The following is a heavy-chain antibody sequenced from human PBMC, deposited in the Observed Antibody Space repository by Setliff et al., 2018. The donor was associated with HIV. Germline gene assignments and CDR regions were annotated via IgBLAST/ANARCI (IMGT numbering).Heavy chain of an antibody. V-gene: IGHV6-1*01. J-gene: IGHJ4*02. CDR2: TYYRSKWYN. Sequence: SQTLSLTCAISGDSVSSNSVAWNWIRQSPSRGLEWPGRTYYRSKWYNNYAVSVKSRITINPDTSKNQFSLHLNSVTPDDTAVYYCARGSYGSVLLWGQGTLVTVSS. D-gene: IGHD6-19*01. CDR3: ARGSYGSVLL. CDR1: GDSVSSNSVA.